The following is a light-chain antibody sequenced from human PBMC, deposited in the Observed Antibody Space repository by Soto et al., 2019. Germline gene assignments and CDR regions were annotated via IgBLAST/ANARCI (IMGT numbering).Light chain of an antibody. CDR1: SSDVGGYNY. CDR3: CSYAGSYTRYV. V-gene: IGLV2-11*01. CDR2: DVS. J-gene: IGLJ1*01. Sequence: QSVLTQPRSVSGSPGQSVTISCTGTSSDVGGYNYVSWYQQHPGKAPKLMIYDVSKRPSGVPDRFSGSKSGNTASLTIFGLQAEDEADYYCCSYAGSYTRYVFGTGTKVTVL.